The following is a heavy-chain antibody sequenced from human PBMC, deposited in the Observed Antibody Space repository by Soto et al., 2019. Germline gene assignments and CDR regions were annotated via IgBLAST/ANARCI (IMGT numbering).Heavy chain of an antibody. CDR2: TYYRSKWYN. Sequence: QTLSLTCSISGDSVSSNSAAWNWIRQSPSRGLEWLGRTYYRSKWYNDYAVSVKSRITINPDTSKNQFSLQLNSVTPEDTAVYYCARDHKPGIAAAGPRYYGMDVWGQGTTVTVSS. D-gene: IGHD6-13*01. CDR3: ARDHKPGIAAAGPRYYGMDV. CDR1: GDSVSSNSAA. J-gene: IGHJ6*02. V-gene: IGHV6-1*01.